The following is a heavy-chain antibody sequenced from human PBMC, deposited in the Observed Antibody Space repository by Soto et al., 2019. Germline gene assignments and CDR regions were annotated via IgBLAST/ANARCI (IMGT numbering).Heavy chain of an antibody. CDR2: IYYSGST. J-gene: IGHJ4*02. D-gene: IGHD5-12*01. CDR1: GVSISSYY. V-gene: IGHV4-59*12. Sequence: PSETLSLTCTVSGVSISSYYWSWIRQPPGKGLEWIGYIYYSGSTNYNPSLKSRVTISVDTSKNQFSLKLSSVTAADTAVYYCARDSSRDGYNVWGQGTLVTVSS. CDR3: ARDSSRDGYNV.